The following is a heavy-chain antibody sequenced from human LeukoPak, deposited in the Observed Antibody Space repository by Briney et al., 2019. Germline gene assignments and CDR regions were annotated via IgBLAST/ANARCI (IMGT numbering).Heavy chain of an antibody. Sequence: PGGSLRLSCAASGFTFSTYWMNWVRQAPGKGLEWVANIKPDGSDKYYVDSVKGRFTVSRDNAKNSLYLQMNSLRAEDTAVYYCARSAAAGTFDYWGQGTLVTVSS. CDR1: GFTFSTYW. CDR2: IKPDGSDK. V-gene: IGHV3-7*01. CDR3: ARSAAAGTFDY. J-gene: IGHJ4*02. D-gene: IGHD6-13*01.